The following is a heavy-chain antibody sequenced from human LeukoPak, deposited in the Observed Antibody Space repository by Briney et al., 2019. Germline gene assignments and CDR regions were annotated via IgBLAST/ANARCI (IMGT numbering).Heavy chain of an antibody. D-gene: IGHD6-13*01. Sequence: ASVKVSCKACGYTFTDYYMHWMRQAPGQGLEWMGWINPNSGGTNYAQKFQGRVTMTRDTSITTAYLELSRLRSDDTAVYYCAREKYSSSWYVWWGQGTLVTVSS. V-gene: IGHV1-2*02. J-gene: IGHJ4*02. CDR3: AREKYSSSWYVW. CDR1: GYTFTDYY. CDR2: INPNSGGT.